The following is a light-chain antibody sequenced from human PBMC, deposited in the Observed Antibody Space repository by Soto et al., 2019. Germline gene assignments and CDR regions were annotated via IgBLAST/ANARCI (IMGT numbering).Light chain of an antibody. CDR2: QNS. V-gene: IGLV3-1*01. CDR1: KLGDRY. J-gene: IGLJ3*02. Sequence: SYELTQPPSVSVSPGQTATITCSGYKLGDRYVCWYQKKAGQSPVLVMYQNSKRPSGIPERFSGSNSGETATLTISGTQTLDEADYYCQAWDSSTVVFGGGTQLTVL. CDR3: QAWDSSTVV.